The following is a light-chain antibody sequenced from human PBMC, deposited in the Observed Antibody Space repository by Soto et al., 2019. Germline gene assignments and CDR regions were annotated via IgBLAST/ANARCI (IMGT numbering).Light chain of an antibody. V-gene: IGKV3-20*01. Sequence: EIVLTQSPATLSSFPGDRVTLSCRASQSVTSTYVAWVQQKPGQAPRLLIFGASNRATGIPDRFSGSGSGTDFTLTISRLEPEDFAVYYCQQYSISPLTFGGGTKVDIK. CDR1: QSVTSTY. CDR2: GAS. J-gene: IGKJ4*01. CDR3: QQYSISPLT.